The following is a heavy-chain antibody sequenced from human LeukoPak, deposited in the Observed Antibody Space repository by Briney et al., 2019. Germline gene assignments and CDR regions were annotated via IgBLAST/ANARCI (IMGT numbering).Heavy chain of an antibody. V-gene: IGHV4-59*01. CDR3: ASRGSLDAFDI. CDR2: IYYSGST. D-gene: IGHD1-26*01. CDR1: GGSISSYY. J-gene: IGHJ3*02. Sequence: SETLSLTCTVSGGSISSYYWSWIRQPPGKGLGWIGYIYYSGSTNYNPSLKSRVTISVDTSKNQFSLKLSSVTAADTAVYYCASRGSLDAFDIWGQGTMVTVSS.